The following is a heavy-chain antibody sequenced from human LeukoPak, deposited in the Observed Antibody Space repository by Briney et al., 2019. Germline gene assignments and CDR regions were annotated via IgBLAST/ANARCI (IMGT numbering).Heavy chain of an antibody. CDR2: IYTSGST. CDR3: ARVGRVGEWFDP. D-gene: IGHD1-26*01. Sequence: SETLSLTCTVSGGSISSYYWSWIRQPAGKGLEWIGRIYTSGSTNYNPSLKSRVTMSVDTSKNQFSLKLSSVTGADTAVYYCARVGRVGEWFDPWGQGTLVTVSS. J-gene: IGHJ5*02. CDR1: GGSISSYY. V-gene: IGHV4-4*07.